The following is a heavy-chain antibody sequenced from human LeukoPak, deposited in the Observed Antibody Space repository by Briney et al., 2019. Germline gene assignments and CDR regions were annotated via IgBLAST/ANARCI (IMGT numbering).Heavy chain of an antibody. CDR1: GFTFSSYW. J-gene: IGHJ6*03. CDR2: INSDGSGT. V-gene: IGHV3-74*01. CDR3: ARAVYSYGSGRYMDV. Sequence: GGSLRLSCAASGFTFSSYWMHWVRQAPGKGLVWVSRINSDGSGTNYADSVKGRLTISRDNAKNTLYLQMNSLRAEDTATYYCARAVYSYGSGRYMDVWGKGTTVTVSS. D-gene: IGHD3-10*01.